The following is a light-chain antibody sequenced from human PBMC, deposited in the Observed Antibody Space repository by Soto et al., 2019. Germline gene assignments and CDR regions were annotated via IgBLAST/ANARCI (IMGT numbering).Light chain of an antibody. Sequence: QPVLTQSSSASASLGSSVKLTCTLSSGHSSYIIAWHQQQPGKAPRYLMKLEVSGSYNKGSGVPDRFSGSSSGADRYLTISQLQFEDEADYYRENWENNHLVFGGGTKVTVL. CDR3: ENWENNHLV. CDR2: LEVSGSY. J-gene: IGLJ2*01. CDR1: SGHSSYI. V-gene: IGLV4-60*02.